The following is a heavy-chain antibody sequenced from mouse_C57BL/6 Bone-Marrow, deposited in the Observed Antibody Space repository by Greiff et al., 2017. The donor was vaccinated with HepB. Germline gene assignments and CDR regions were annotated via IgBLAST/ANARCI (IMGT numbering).Heavy chain of an antibody. CDR2: ITHSGET. Sequence: VQLQESGPGLVKPSQSLFLTCSITGFPITSGYYWIWIRQSPGKPLEWMGYITHSGETFYNPSLQSPISITRETSKNQFFLQLNSVTTEDTAMYYCAGDGGRQLRLSWFAYWGQGTLVTVSA. D-gene: IGHD3-2*02. CDR3: AGDGGRQLRLSWFAY. J-gene: IGHJ3*01. CDR1: GFPITSGYY. V-gene: IGHV12-3*01.